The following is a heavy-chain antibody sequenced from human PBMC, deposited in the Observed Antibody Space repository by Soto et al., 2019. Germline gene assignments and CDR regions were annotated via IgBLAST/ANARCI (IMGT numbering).Heavy chain of an antibody. D-gene: IGHD3-22*01. CDR3: VKGEFYYDSSAYYPFDS. J-gene: IGHJ4*02. CDR2: ISINGGST. Sequence: HPGGSLRLSCSASGFTFSSYAMHWVRQAPGKGLENVSSISINGGSTHYADSVKGRITISRDNSRNTQYLQMSSLRADDTVVYYCVKGEFYYDSSAYYPFDSWGQGTLVTVSS. CDR1: GFTFSSYA. V-gene: IGHV3-64D*06.